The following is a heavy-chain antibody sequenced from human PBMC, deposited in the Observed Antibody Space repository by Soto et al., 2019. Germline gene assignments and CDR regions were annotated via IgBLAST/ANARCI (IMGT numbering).Heavy chain of an antibody. V-gene: IGHV3-74*01. CDR2: INSDGSGT. Sequence: GGSLRLSCEASGFTFSAFWMHWVRQAPGKGLEWVARINSDGSGTTYADSVQGRFTISRDNAKNTVFLQMTSLRAEDTAVYFCTRVNTFTSAWPFDYWGQGALVTV. J-gene: IGHJ4*02. D-gene: IGHD6-19*01. CDR1: GFTFSAFW. CDR3: TRVNTFTSAWPFDY.